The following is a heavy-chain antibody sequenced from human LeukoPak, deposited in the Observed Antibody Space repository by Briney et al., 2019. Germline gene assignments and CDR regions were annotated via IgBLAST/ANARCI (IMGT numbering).Heavy chain of an antibody. J-gene: IGHJ6*02. CDR1: EFTFSTYW. Sequence: GGSLRLSCAASEFTFSTYWMSWVRQPLGRGLEWLANINRDGSEKYYVDSIKGRFTISRDNAKNSLYLQMNSLRAEDTAVYYCARDRRLNYGMDVWGQGTTVTVSS. V-gene: IGHV3-7*01. CDR2: INRDGSEK. CDR3: ARDRRLNYGMDV. D-gene: IGHD3-16*01.